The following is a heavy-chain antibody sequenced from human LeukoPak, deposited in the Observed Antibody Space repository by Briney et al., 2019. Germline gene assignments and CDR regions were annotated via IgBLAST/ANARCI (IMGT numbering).Heavy chain of an antibody. Sequence: GGSLRLSCAASGFTFSSYEMNWVRQAPGKGLEWVSYISSSGSTIYYADSVKGRFTISRDNAKNSLYLQMNSLRAEDTAVYYCAWDSHGTFPSYWGQGTLVTVSS. J-gene: IGHJ4*02. CDR1: GFTFSSYE. D-gene: IGHD1-7*01. CDR2: ISSSGSTI. V-gene: IGHV3-48*03. CDR3: AWDSHGTFPSY.